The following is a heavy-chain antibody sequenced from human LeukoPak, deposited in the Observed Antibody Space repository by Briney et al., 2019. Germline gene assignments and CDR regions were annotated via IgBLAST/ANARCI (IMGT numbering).Heavy chain of an antibody. D-gene: IGHD2-2*01. CDR1: GGPFSGYY. J-gene: IGHJ4*02. CDR2: INHSGST. Sequence: SETLSLTCAVYGGPFSGYYWSWIRQPPGKGLEWIGEINHSGSTNYNPSLKSRVTISVDTSKNQFSLKLSSVTAADTAVYYCARQGGRNCSSTSCYAFSAWGQGTLVTVSS. V-gene: IGHV4-34*01. CDR3: ARQGGRNCSSTSCYAFSA.